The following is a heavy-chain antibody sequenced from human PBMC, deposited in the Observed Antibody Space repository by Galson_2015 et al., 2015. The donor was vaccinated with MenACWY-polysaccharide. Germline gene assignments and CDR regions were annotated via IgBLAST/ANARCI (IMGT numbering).Heavy chain of an antibody. CDR1: GYTFVDYW. D-gene: IGHD3-3*01. Sequence: SVKVSCKASGYTFVDYWLHWVRQAPGQGFEWMGWINPNRGAAGYGHKFQGRVTMTRDTSISTAYMELNSLTSDDTAGYYCARGIFDSGSLELDSWRQGALFTVSP. J-gene: IGHJ4*02. V-gene: IGHV1-2*02. CDR3: ARGIFDSGSLELDS. CDR2: INPNRGAA.